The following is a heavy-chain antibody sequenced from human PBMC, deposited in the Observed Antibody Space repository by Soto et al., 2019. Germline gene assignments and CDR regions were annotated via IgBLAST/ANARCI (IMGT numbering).Heavy chain of an antibody. CDR3: AKDAYGGNSVAYYCYYGMDV. V-gene: IGHV3-30*18. CDR2: ISYDGSNK. Sequence: RRLSCAASGFTFSSYGMHWVRQAPGKGLEWVAVISYDGSNKYYADSVKGRFTISRDNSKNTLYLQMNSLRAEDTAVYYCAKDAYGGNSVAYYCYYGMDVWGQGTTVTVSS. D-gene: IGHD2-21*02. J-gene: IGHJ6*02. CDR1: GFTFSSYG.